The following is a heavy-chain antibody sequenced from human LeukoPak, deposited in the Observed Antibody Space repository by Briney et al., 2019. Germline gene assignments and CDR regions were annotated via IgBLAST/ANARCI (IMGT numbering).Heavy chain of an antibody. CDR3: ARGSCGGDCYSVDY. J-gene: IGHJ4*02. D-gene: IGHD2-21*01. CDR1: GYTFTSYY. Sequence: ASVKVSCKASGYTFTSYYLHWVRQAPGQGLEWMALINPSGGGTSDAQKFQGRVTMTRDTSTSTVYMELSSLRSEDTAVYYCARGSCGGDCYSVDYWGQGTLVTPSS. V-gene: IGHV1-46*01. CDR2: INPSGGGT.